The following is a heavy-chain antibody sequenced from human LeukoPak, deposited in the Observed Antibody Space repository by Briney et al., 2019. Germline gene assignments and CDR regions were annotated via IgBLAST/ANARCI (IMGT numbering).Heavy chain of an antibody. D-gene: IGHD3-22*01. J-gene: IGHJ4*02. V-gene: IGHV3-74*01. CDR3: AKSSYSDSSGYYREYYFDY. Sequence: GGSLRLSCAASGSYWMHWVRQAPGKGLVWVSHINSDGSWTSYADSVKGRFTIFRDNSKNTLYLQMNSLRAEDTAVYYCAKSSYSDSSGYYREYYFDYWGQGTLVTVSS. CDR1: GSYW. CDR2: INSDGSWT.